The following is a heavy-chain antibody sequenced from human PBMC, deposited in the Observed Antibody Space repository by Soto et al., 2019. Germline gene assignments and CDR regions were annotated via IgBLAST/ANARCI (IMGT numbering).Heavy chain of an antibody. CDR2: INHSGST. CDR3: AREAGTHNFDY. CDR1: GGSFSGYY. V-gene: IGHV4-34*01. D-gene: IGHD6-19*01. Sequence: PSETLSLTCAVYGGSFSGYYWSWIRQPPGKGLEWIGEINHSGSTNYNPSLKSRVTISVDTSKNQFSLKLSSVTAADTAVYYCAREAGTHNFDYWGQGTLVTVSS. J-gene: IGHJ4*02.